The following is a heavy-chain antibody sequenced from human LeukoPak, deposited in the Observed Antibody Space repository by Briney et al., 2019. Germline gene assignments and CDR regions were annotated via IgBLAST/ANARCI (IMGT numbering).Heavy chain of an antibody. J-gene: IGHJ4*02. Sequence: GRSLRLPCAAPGLSFRDNYTRWITHSPGKGREGISYISSAGGTLYYADSVKGRFTISRDIAKKLLYLQMNSLRAEDTAVYFCARGAGDFDYWGQGALVTVSS. D-gene: IGHD3-10*01. CDR3: ARGAGDFDY. CDR2: ISSAGGTL. CDR1: GLSFRDNY. V-gene: IGHV3-11*01.